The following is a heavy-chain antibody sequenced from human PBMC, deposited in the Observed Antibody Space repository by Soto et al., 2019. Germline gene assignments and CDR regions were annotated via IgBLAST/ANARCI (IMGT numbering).Heavy chain of an antibody. CDR3: ARVERGTATTVVDAFDI. CDR2: MSHSGGT. CDR1: GGSVNXXX. Sequence: QVQLQQWGAGLLKPSETLSLTCAVYGGSVNXXXXXXXXXXXXXXXGXXXXGEMSHSGGTHFNPSLKSRVTISVDTSKNQFSLKMSSVTAADTALYYCARVERGTATTVVDAFDIWGPGTLVTVSS. J-gene: IGHJ3*02. V-gene: IGHV4-34*01. D-gene: IGHD1-1*01.